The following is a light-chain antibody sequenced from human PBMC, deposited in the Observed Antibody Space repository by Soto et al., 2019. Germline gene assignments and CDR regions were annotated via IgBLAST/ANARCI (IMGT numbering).Light chain of an antibody. CDR2: GAS. CDR1: QSVSSSY. J-gene: IGKJ1*01. V-gene: IGKV3-20*01. Sequence: EIVLTQSPGTLSLSPGERATLSCRASQSVSSSYLAWYQQKPGQAPRLLIYGASSRATGIPDRFSGSGSGTDFTLTISRLETEDFAVYYCQHYVISPWTFGQGTKVEIK. CDR3: QHYVISPWT.